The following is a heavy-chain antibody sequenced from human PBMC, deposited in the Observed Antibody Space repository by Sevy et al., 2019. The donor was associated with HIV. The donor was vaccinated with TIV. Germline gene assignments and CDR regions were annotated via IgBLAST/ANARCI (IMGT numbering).Heavy chain of an antibody. V-gene: IGHV3-15*01. CDR2: IKSKTDGGTT. Sequence: GGSLRLSCAASGFTFSNAWMNWVRQAPGKGLEWVGRIKSKTDGGTTDYAAPVKGRFTISRDDSKNTLYLKMNSLKTEDTTVYYCTTDDIVVVPGAKREGPSGSYWGQGTLVTVSS. CDR1: GFTFSNAW. D-gene: IGHD2-2*01. J-gene: IGHJ4*02. CDR3: TTDDIVVVPGAKREGPSGSY.